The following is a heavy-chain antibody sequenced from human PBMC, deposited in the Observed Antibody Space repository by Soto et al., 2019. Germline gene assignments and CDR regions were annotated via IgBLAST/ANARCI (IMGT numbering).Heavy chain of an antibody. J-gene: IGHJ6*02. Sequence: GGSLRLSCAASGFTFSSYGMHWVRQAPGKGLEWVAVISYDGNKKYYADSVKGRLTISRDNSKNTLYLQMNSLRAEDTAVYYCANDPFSTGVYGYYYYGMDVWGQGTTVTVSS. CDR1: GFTFSSYG. V-gene: IGHV3-30*18. CDR2: ISYDGNKK. CDR3: ANDPFSTGVYGYYYYGMDV. D-gene: IGHD2-8*01.